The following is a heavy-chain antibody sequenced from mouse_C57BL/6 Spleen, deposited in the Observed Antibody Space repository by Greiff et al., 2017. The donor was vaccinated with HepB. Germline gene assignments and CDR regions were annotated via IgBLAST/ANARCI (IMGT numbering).Heavy chain of an antibody. CDR1: GYAFSSSW. Sequence: VQLQQSGPELVKPGASVKISCKASGYAFSSSWMNWVKQRPGKGLEWIGRIYPGDGDTNYNGKFKGKATLTADKSSSTAYMQLSSLTSEDSAVYFCARWDYYGSSPAWFAYWGQGTLVTVSA. D-gene: IGHD1-1*01. CDR2: IYPGDGDT. J-gene: IGHJ3*01. V-gene: IGHV1-82*01. CDR3: ARWDYYGSSPAWFAY.